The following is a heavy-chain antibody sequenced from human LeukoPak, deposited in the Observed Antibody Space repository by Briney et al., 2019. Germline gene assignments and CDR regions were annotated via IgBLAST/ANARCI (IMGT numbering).Heavy chain of an antibody. CDR2: IYYSGST. J-gene: IGHJ4*02. CDR3: ARDQRDYYDSGGYYPLGY. Sequence: PSETLSLTCTVSGGSISSYHWSWIRQPPGKGLEWIGYIYYSGSTNYNPSLKSRVTISVDTSKNQFSLKLSSVTAADTAVYYCARDQRDYYDSGGYYPLGYWGQGTLVTVSS. D-gene: IGHD3-22*01. V-gene: IGHV4-59*01. CDR1: GGSISSYH.